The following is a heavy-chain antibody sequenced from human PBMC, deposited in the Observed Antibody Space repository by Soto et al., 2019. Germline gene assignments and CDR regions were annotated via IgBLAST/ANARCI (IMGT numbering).Heavy chain of an antibody. Sequence: SETLSLTCKVSGDAVNNYDWTWIRQPPGKGLEWIGYIYNSGTTVYNPSLAGRVTISVDTSNNQFHLTLTSVTAADTATYYCARGVSWSSLDWFHPLGQGALVTVS. CDR1: GDAVNNYD. D-gene: IGHD6-13*01. J-gene: IGHJ5*02. CDR2: IYNSGTT. CDR3: ARGVSWSSLDWFHP. V-gene: IGHV4-59*02.